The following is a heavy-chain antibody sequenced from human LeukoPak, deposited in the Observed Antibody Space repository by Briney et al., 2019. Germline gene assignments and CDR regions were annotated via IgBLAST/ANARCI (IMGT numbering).Heavy chain of an antibody. D-gene: IGHD3-10*01. CDR3: ARGRSGSYGFFDY. Sequence: TSETLSLTCTVSGGSISSYYWSWIRQPPGKGLEWIGYIYYSGSTNYNPSLKSRVTISVDTSKNQFSLKLSSVTAADTAVYYCARGRSGSYGFFDYWSLGNLVTVSS. CDR1: GGSISSYY. V-gene: IGHV4-59*01. J-gene: IGHJ4*02. CDR2: IYYSGST.